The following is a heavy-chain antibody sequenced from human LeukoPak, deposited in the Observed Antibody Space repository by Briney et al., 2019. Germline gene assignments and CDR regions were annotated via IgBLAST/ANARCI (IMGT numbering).Heavy chain of an antibody. V-gene: IGHV3-7*04. CDR1: GFTHSRYW. CDR2: IKEDGSEK. CDR3: ARWGPHCTGGDCHLYFYGMDV. D-gene: IGHD2-8*02. Sequence: PGGSLRLSCVVSGFTHSRYWMTWVRQAPGKGLEWVANIKEDGSEKYYMDSVQGRFSISRDNAKNSLYLQMNSLRAEDTAVYYCARWGPHCTGGDCHLYFYGMDVWGPGTTVAVSS. J-gene: IGHJ6*02.